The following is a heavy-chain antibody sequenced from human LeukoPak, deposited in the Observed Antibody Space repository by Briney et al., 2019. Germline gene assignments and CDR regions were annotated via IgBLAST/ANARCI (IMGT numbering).Heavy chain of an antibody. V-gene: IGHV4-39*01. J-gene: IGHJ6*02. CDR2: IYYSGST. CDR1: GGSISSSSYY. CDR3: ARGPPLRYSPYYYGMDV. Sequence: SETLSLTCTVSGGSISSSSYYWGWIRQPPGKGPEWIGSIYYSGSTYYNPSLKSRVTISVDTSKNQFSLKLSSVTAADTAVYYCARGPPLRYSPYYYGMDVWGQGTTVTVSS. D-gene: IGHD3-9*01.